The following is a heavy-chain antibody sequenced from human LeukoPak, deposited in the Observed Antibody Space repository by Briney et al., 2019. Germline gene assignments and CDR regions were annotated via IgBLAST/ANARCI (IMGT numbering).Heavy chain of an antibody. D-gene: IGHD6-19*01. Sequence: GGSLRLSCAASGFTFNRNAISWVRQAPGKGLEGVSTIGGSGDKTFYANSVKGRFTISRDNSKNMVHLQMNSLTGEDTALYYCVRRGDASSGWGDHDFWGQGALVTVSS. J-gene: IGHJ4*02. V-gene: IGHV3-23*01. CDR3: VRRGDASSGWGDHDF. CDR1: GFTFNRNA. CDR2: IGGSGDKT.